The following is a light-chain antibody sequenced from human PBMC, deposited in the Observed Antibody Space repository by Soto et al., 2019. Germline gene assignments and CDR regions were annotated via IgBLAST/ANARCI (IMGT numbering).Light chain of an antibody. V-gene: IGLV2-18*02. CDR2: EVS. Sequence: QSVLTQPPSVSGSPGQSVTISCTGTSSDVGSYNRVSWYQQPPGTAPKLMIYEVSNRPSGVPDRFSGSKSGNTASLTNSGLQAEDEADYYCSSYTSSSTSVVFGGGTKVTVL. CDR3: SSYTSSSTSVV. CDR1: SSDVGSYNR. J-gene: IGLJ2*01.